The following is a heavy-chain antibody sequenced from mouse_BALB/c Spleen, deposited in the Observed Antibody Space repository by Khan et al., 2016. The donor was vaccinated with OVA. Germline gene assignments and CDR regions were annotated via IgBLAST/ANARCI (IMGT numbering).Heavy chain of an antibody. D-gene: IGHD2-14*01. CDR3: VREGAYYRSDGWFAY. Sequence: QVQLQQSGAELARPGASVKMSCKASGYTFTTYTIHWVKQRPGQGLEWIGYIIPSNDYTKYNQKFKDRATLTADKSSSTAYMQLSSLTSEDSAVYYCVREGAYYRSDGWFAYWGQGTLVTVSA. V-gene: IGHV1-4*01. CDR2: IIPSNDYT. CDR1: GYTFTTYT. J-gene: IGHJ3*01.